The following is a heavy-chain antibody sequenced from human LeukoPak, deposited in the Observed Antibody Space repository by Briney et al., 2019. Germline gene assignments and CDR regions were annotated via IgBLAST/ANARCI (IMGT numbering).Heavy chain of an antibody. CDR2: INHSGST. D-gene: IGHD1-26*01. V-gene: IGHV4-34*01. J-gene: IGHJ5*02. CDR3: ARVKWELPNWFDA. Sequence: SETLSLTCAVYGGSFSGYYWSWLRQPPGKGLEWIGEINHSGSTNYNPSLKSRVTMSVDTSKNQFSLKLSSVTAADTAVYYCARVKWELPNWFDAWGQGTLVTVSS. CDR1: GGSFSGYY.